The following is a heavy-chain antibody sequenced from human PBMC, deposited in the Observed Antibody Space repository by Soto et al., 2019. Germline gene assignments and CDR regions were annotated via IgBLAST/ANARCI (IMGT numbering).Heavy chain of an antibody. CDR2: ISYDGGNK. V-gene: IGHV3-30-3*01. CDR3: ATDSSAYSADYYFDY. CDR1: RFTFDNYP. J-gene: IGHJ4*02. D-gene: IGHD3-22*01. Sequence: PGGSLRLSCAASRFTFDNYPMHWVRQAPGKGLEWVAVISYDGGNKYNADSVKGRFTISRDNSKNTLYLQMNSLRAEDTAVYYCATDSSAYSADYYFDYWGQGTLVTVPQ.